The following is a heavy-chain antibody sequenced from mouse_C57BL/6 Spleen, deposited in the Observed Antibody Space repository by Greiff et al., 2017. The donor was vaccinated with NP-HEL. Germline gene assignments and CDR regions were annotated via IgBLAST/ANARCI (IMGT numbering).Heavy chain of an antibody. Sequence: QVQLQQSGAELVKPGASVKMSCKASGYTFTSYWITWVKQRPGQGLEWIGDIYPGSGSTNYNEKFKSKATLTVDTSSSTAYMQLSSLTSEDSAVYYCARVYGSSYVYYYAMDYWGQGTSVTVSS. CDR2: IYPGSGST. CDR1: GYTFTSYW. V-gene: IGHV1-55*01. J-gene: IGHJ4*01. D-gene: IGHD1-1*01. CDR3: ARVYGSSYVYYYAMDY.